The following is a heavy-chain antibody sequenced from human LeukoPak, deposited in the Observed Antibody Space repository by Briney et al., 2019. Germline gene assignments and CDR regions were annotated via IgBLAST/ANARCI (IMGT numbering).Heavy chain of an antibody. CDR1: GGSISSGPYY. CDR2: IYYGENT. Sequence: PSETLSLTCTVSGGSISSGPYYWGWIRQPPGKGLEWIGNIYYGENTYYNPSLKSRVTISIDTSKNQFSLKLSSVTAADTAVYYCARDGYSGSDALWGQGTLVTVSS. V-gene: IGHV4-39*07. D-gene: IGHD5-12*01. J-gene: IGHJ4*02. CDR3: ARDGYSGSDAL.